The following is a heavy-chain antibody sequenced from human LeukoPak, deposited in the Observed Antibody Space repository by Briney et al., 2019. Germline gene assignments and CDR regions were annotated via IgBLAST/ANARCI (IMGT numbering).Heavy chain of an antibody. CDR1: GYSISSSYY. Sequence: PSETLSLTCTVSGYSISSSYYWGWIRQPPGKGLECIGSIYYSGSTYYDPSLQTRATISVDTSKNQFSLRLSSVTAADTAVYYCARVSWGPYNWFDPWGQGSMVTVSS. CDR3: ARVSWGPYNWFDP. CDR2: IYYSGST. V-gene: IGHV4-38-2*02. J-gene: IGHJ5*02. D-gene: IGHD3-16*01.